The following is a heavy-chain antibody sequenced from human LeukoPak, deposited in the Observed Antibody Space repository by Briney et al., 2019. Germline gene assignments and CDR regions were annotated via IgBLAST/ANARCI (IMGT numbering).Heavy chain of an antibody. CDR3: ARDSPGQSTEDY. D-gene: IGHD1-14*01. V-gene: IGHV4-59*01. J-gene: IGHJ4*02. Sequence: SETLSLTCIVSGGSIGTYYGSWIRRPPGKGLEWIGHIYYSGNTDYNPSLRGRVTISVDTSKNRFSLRLSCVTAADTAVYYCARDSPGQSTEDYWGQGTLVTVSS. CDR1: GGSIGTYY. CDR2: IYYSGNT.